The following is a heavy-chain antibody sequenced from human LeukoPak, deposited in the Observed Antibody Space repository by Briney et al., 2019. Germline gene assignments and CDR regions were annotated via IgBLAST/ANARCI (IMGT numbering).Heavy chain of an antibody. CDR3: ARVDLFGVGQRGYYYYMDV. Sequence: PSQTLSLTCTVSGGSISSGGYYWSWIRQPPGKGLEWIGYIYHSGSTYYNPSLKSRVTISVDRFKNQFSLKLSSVTAADTAVYYCARVDLFGVGQRGYYYYMDVWGKGTTVTVSS. V-gene: IGHV4-30-2*01. CDR2: IYHSGST. CDR1: GGSISSGGYY. J-gene: IGHJ6*03. D-gene: IGHD3-3*01.